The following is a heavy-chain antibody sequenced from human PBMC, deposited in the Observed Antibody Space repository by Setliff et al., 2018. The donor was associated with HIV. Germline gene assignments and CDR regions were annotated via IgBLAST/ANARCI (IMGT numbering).Heavy chain of an antibody. J-gene: IGHJ4*02. CDR2: ITTSSGYF. D-gene: IGHD1-26*01. CDR3: ARPGHSGSHSLDY. V-gene: IGHV3-21*01. Sequence: GSLRLSCATSGFAFSNYIMHWVRQAPGKGLEWVASITTSSGYFSYSDSVKGRFTISRDNSKSSLYLRMNSLRAEDTAVYYCARPGHSGSHSLDYWGQGTLVTVSS. CDR1: GFAFSNYI.